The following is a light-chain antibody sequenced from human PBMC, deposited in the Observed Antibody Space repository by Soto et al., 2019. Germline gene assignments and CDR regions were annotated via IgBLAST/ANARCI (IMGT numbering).Light chain of an antibody. CDR3: QQYYTTPIT. CDR2: WAS. J-gene: IGKJ5*01. CDR1: QSILYSSNNKNY. Sequence: DIVMTQSPDSLAVSLGERASIHCKSSQSILYSSNNKNYLAWYQQKPGQPPKLLIYWASTRESGVPDRFSGSGSGIDVTLTISSQQSEDVAVYYCQQYYTTPITFGQGTRLEIK. V-gene: IGKV4-1*01.